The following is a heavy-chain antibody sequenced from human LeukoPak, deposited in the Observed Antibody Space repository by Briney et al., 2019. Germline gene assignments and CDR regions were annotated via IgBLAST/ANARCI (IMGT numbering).Heavy chain of an antibody. J-gene: IGHJ4*02. CDR3: ARRLPSAGHFDS. D-gene: IGHD6-13*01. CDR1: GFTVSSFY. V-gene: IGHV3-53*01. Sequence: GGSLRLSCAASGFTVSSFYMSWVRQAPGKGLEWVSVIYSGGNTYYADSVKGRFTISRDNSKNTIYLQMNSLRDDDTAMYYCARRLPSAGHFDSWGQGTLVTVSS. CDR2: IYSGGNT.